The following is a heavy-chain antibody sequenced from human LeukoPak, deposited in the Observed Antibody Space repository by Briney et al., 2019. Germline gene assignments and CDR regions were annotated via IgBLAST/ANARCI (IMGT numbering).Heavy chain of an antibody. CDR3: ASDSSWTGNVGYEYFQH. J-gene: IGHJ1*01. CDR2: INPNSGGT. V-gene: IGHV1-2*02. Sequence: ASVKVSCKASGYTFTGYYMHWVRQAPGQGLEWMGWINPNSGGTNYAQKFQGRVTMTRDTSISTAYMELSRLRSDDTAVYYCASDSSWTGNVGYEYFQHWGQGTLVTVSS. D-gene: IGHD6-13*01. CDR1: GYTFTGYY.